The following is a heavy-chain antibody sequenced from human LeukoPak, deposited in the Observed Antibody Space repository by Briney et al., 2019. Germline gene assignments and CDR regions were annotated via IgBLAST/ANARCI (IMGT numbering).Heavy chain of an antibody. D-gene: IGHD2-15*01. CDR2: ISSSSSYI. CDR3: ASDLGYCSGGSCDSDY. Sequence: PGRSLRLSCAASGFTFSSYGMNWVRQAPGKGLEWVSSISSSSSYIYYADSVKGRFTISRDNAKNSLYLQMNSLRAEDTAVYYCASDLGYCSGGSCDSDYWGQGTLVTVSS. V-gene: IGHV3-21*01. CDR1: GFTFSSYG. J-gene: IGHJ4*02.